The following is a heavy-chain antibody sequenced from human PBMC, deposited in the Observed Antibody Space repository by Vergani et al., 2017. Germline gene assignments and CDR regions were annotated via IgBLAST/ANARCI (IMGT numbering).Heavy chain of an antibody. CDR3: ASALSVVVTASLDY. V-gene: IGHV1-46*03. Sequence: QVQLVQSGAEVKKPGASVKVSCKASGYTFTSYYMHWVRQAPGQGLVWMGIINPSGCSTSYAQKFQGRVTMTRDTSTSTVYMELRSLRSEDTAVYYCASALSVVVTASLDYWGQGTLVTVSS. CDR2: INPSGCST. J-gene: IGHJ4*02. D-gene: IGHD2-21*02. CDR1: GYTFTSYY.